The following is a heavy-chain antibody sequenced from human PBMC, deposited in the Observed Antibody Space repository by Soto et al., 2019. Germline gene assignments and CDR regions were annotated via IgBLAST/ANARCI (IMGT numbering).Heavy chain of an antibody. V-gene: IGHV3-23*01. J-gene: IGHJ5*02. CDR1: GLTFSNYG. Sequence: GGSMRLSCAASGLTFSNYGVSWVRQAPGKVLEWLPLISGTGTPTLYGESVKGRLSVSRDNSKNTLFLEMNNLRVDDTAIYYCVKSFCSRSSCFFVWVDPWGPGTLVTVSS. CDR3: VKSFCSRSSCFFVWVDP. D-gene: IGHD6-13*01. CDR2: ISGTGTPT.